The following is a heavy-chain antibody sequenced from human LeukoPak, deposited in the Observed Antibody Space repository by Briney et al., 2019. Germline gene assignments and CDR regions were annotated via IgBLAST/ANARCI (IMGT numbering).Heavy chain of an antibody. V-gene: IGHV5-10-1*01. D-gene: IGHD2-15*01. CDR3: ARSPSVVDAFDI. CDR1: GYSFTSYW. J-gene: IGHJ3*02. CDR2: IDPTDSYT. Sequence: GESPKISCKGSGYSFTSYWINWVRQMPGKGLEWVGRIDPTDSYTNYSPSFQGHVTISTDKSISTAYLQWRSLKASDAAMYYCARSPSVVDAFDIWGQGTMVTVSS.